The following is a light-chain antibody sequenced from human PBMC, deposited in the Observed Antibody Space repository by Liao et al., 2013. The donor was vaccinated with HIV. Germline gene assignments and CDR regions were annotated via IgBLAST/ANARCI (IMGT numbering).Light chain of an antibody. Sequence: SYELTQPPSVSVSPGQTASITCSGDKLGDKYACWYQQKPGQSPVLVIYQDSKRPSGIPERFSGSKSGNTATLTISRVEAGDEADYYCQVWDRGSDVYVFGTGSDVYVFGTGTKVTVL. V-gene: IGLV3-1*01. CDR2: QDS. CDR3: QVWDRGSDVYVFGTGSDVYV. CDR1: KLGDKY. J-gene: IGLJ1*01.